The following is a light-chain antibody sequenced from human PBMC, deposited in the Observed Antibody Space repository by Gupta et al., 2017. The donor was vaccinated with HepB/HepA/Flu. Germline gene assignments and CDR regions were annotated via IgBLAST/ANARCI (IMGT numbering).Light chain of an antibody. J-gene: IGKJ1*01. V-gene: IGKV1-5*03. Sequence: DTQMTQSPSTLSASVGDRVTVSCRASQAISNWLAWYQQKPGRAPKILIYKASTLDTGVPSRFTGSGSGTEFTLTISSLQPDDFATYFCQQYHNYPWTFGQGTKV. CDR1: QAISNW. CDR2: KAS. CDR3: QQYHNYPWT.